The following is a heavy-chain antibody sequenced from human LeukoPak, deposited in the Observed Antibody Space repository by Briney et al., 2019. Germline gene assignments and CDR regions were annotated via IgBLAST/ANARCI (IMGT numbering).Heavy chain of an antibody. V-gene: IGHV4-34*01. CDR3: ARGSYDTSGFYYDPWDS. CDR1: GGSFSGYY. D-gene: IGHD3-22*01. J-gene: IGHJ4*02. CDR2: VNHLGST. Sequence: SGTLSLTCAVSGGSFSGYYWSWIRQPPGKGLEWIGEVNHLGSTIYNLSLKSRLTISVDTSRNHFSLNLTSMTAADTAVYYCARGSYDTSGFYYDPWDSWGQGTLVTVSS.